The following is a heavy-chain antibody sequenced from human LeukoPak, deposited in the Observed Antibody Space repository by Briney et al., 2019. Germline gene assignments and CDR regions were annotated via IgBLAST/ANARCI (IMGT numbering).Heavy chain of an antibody. V-gene: IGHV3-23*01. CDR2: ISGSGGST. J-gene: IGHJ5*02. CDR3: AKEGMGRAGKYYDFWSGYSGSNWFDP. Sequence: GGSPRLSCAASGFTFSSYAMSWVRQAPGKGLEWVSAISGSGGSTYYADSVKGRFTISRDNSKNTLYLQMNSLRAEDTAVYYCAKEGMGRAGKYYDFWSGYSGSNWFDPWGQGTLVTVSS. CDR1: GFTFSSYA. D-gene: IGHD3-3*01.